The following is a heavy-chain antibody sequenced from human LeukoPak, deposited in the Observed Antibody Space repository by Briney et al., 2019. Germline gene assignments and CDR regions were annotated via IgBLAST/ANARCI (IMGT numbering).Heavy chain of an antibody. V-gene: IGHV3-23*01. Sequence: GGSLRLSCAASGFAFSSYTMNWVRQAPVKGLEWVATISGSGRNTYYADSVKGWFAISRDNSKNTLYLQMTSLRAEDTAVYYCVTNYYDSSSYHPDFDYWGQGALVTVSS. CDR1: GFAFSSYT. J-gene: IGHJ4*02. CDR2: ISGSGRNT. D-gene: IGHD3-22*01. CDR3: VTNYYDSSSYHPDFDY.